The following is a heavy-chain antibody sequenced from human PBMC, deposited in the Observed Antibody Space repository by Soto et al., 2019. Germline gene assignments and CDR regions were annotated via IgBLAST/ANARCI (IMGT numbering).Heavy chain of an antibody. V-gene: IGHV4-39*01. J-gene: IGHJ4*02. D-gene: IGHD6-6*01. CDR3: ARHGGEPWQLGPFDY. CDR2: IYYSGST. CDR1: GGSISSSSYY. Sequence: QLQLQESGPGLVKPSETLSLTCTVSGGSISSSSYYWGWIRQPPGKGLEWIGRIYYSGSTYYNHSTKSPVTITVDTSKNQFSLKLSSVTAADTAVYYGARHGGEPWQLGPFDYWGQGTLVTVSS.